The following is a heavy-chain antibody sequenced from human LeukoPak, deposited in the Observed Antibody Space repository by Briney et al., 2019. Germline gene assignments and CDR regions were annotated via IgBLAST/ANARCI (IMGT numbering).Heavy chain of an antibody. J-gene: IGHJ4*02. V-gene: IGHV3-64*01. D-gene: IGHD3-22*01. CDR3: ARGRYYDSSGYYHFDY. Sequence: GGSLRLSCAASGFTFSSYAMHWVRQAPGKGLEYVSAISSNGGSTYYANSVKGRFTISRDNSKNTLYLQMGSLRAEGMAVYYRARGRYYDSSGYYHFDYWGQGTLVTVSS. CDR1: GFTFSSYA. CDR2: ISSNGGST.